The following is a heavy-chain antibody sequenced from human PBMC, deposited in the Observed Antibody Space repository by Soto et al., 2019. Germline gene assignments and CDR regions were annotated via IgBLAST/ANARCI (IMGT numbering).Heavy chain of an antibody. CDR3: ARLEARDSSGSRSRYFAY. D-gene: IGHD3-22*01. CDR2: IYPGDSDT. J-gene: IGHJ4*02. V-gene: IGHV5-51*01. Sequence: GESLKISCKGSGYSFTSYWIGWVRQMPGKGLEWMGIIYPGDSDTRYSPSFQGQVTISADKSISTAYLQWSSLKASDTAMYYCARLEARDSSGSRSRYFAYWGQGTLVTVSS. CDR1: GYSFTSYW.